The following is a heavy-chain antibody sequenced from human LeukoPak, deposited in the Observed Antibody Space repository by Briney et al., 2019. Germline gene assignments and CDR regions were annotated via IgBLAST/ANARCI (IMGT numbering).Heavy chain of an antibody. CDR2: IGGSGGIT. D-gene: IGHD6-13*01. V-gene: IGHV3-21*01. J-gene: IGHJ1*01. CDR1: GFTYSSYS. CDR3: TRQQLATAEYFQH. Sequence: GGSLRLSCAASGFTYSSYSMNWVLQAPGKVLEWISYIGGSGGITFYADSVKGRFTISRDNAKNSLYLQMGSLRAEDTAVYYCTRQQLATAEYFQHWGQGTLVAVSS.